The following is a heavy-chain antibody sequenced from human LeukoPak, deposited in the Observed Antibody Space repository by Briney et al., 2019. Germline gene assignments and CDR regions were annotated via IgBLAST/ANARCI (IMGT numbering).Heavy chain of an antibody. D-gene: IGHD2-2*01. CDR1: AFTFCGYY. J-gene: IGHJ6*03. CDR2: INPSGSTI. V-gene: IGHV3-11*01. Sequence: GGSLRLSCEGSAFTFCGYYWSGIRQAPGKGLEAVSYINPSGSTIYYSGSVNRRFTISRDNAKKSLDLQMYSLRAEDTAVYYCGRVRGSGFCSGSSCAKDPGYYYYMDVWGKGTTVTVSS. CDR3: GRVRGSGFCSGSSCAKDPGYYYYMDV.